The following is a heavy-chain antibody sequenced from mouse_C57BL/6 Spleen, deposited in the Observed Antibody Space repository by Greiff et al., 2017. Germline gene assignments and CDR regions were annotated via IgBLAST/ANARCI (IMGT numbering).Heavy chain of an antibody. D-gene: IGHD1-1*01. V-gene: IGHV5-6*02. Sequence: EVKLEESGGDLVKPGGSLKLSCAASGFTFSSYGMSWVRQTPDKRLEWVATISSGGSYSYYPDSVKGRFTISRDNAKNTLYLQMSSLTSEDTAIYYCARIYYQYYFDYWGQGTTLTVSA. CDR2: ISSGGSYS. CDR3: ARIYYQYYFDY. CDR1: GFTFSSYG. J-gene: IGHJ2*01.